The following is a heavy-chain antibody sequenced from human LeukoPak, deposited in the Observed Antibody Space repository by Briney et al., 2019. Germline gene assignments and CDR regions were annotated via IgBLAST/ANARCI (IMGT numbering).Heavy chain of an antibody. V-gene: IGHV3-7*01. CDR1: GFPFSRHW. CDR3: ARENWGTLDY. CDR2: IKQNGEAN. D-gene: IGHD7-27*01. Sequence: GGSLRLSCAASGFPFSRHWMSWVRQAPGKGLEWLANIKQNGEANQYEDSVMGRFTVSRDNAKNSLFLQMDSLRVEDTAVYYCARENWGTLDYWGQGALVTVSS. J-gene: IGHJ4*02.